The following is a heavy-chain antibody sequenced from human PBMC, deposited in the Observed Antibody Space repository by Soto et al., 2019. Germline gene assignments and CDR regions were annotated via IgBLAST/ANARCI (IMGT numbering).Heavy chain of an antibody. CDR1: GFSLSTSGMC. V-gene: IGHV2-70*01. J-gene: IGHJ6*04. Sequence: ASGPTLVNPTQTLTLTCTFSGFSLSTSGMCVSWIRQPPGKALEWLALIDWDDDKYYSTSLKTRLTISKDTSKNQVVLTMTNMDPVDTATYYCARIAGIAAAGTPIYYYYYGMDVWGEGTTVTVSS. D-gene: IGHD6-13*01. CDR3: ARIAGIAAAGTPIYYYYYGMDV. CDR2: IDWDDDK.